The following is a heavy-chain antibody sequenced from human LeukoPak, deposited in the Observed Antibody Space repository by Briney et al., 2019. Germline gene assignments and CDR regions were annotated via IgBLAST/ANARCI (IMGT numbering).Heavy chain of an antibody. CDR1: GYTFTSYG. CDR3: ARRPREVYSGGWYPDY. CDR2: ISAYNGNT. J-gene: IGHJ4*02. V-gene: IGHV1-18*01. Sequence: ASVKVSCKASGYTFTSYGISWVRQAPGQGLEWMGWISAYNGNTNYAQKLQGRVTMTTDTSTSTAYMELRSLRSDDTAVYYCARRPREVYSGGWYPDYWGQGTLVTVSS. D-gene: IGHD6-19*01.